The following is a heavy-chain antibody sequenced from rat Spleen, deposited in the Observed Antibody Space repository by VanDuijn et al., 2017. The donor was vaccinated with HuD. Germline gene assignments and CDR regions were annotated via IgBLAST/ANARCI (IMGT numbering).Heavy chain of an antibody. D-gene: IGHD1-9*01. V-gene: IGHV5-29*01. Sequence: EVQLAGSGGGLVQPGRSLKLSCAASGFTFSDYYMAWVRQAPTKGLEWVATISSDGSIYYLDSVKGRFTISRENAKSILNLQMDSLRSDDTATYYCARRHYGYTDYFDYWGQGVMVTVSS. CDR1: GFTFSDYY. CDR3: ARRHYGYTDYFDY. J-gene: IGHJ2*01. CDR2: ISSDGSI.